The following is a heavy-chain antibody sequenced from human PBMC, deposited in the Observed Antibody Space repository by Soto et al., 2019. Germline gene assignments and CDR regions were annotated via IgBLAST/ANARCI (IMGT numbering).Heavy chain of an antibody. CDR2: IYNDGTYA. CDR3: TRGPRATSAGTSAH. J-gene: IGHJ4*02. V-gene: IGHV3-74*01. D-gene: IGHD6-13*01. Sequence: GSLLLSCAGSGFTFNMYWMHGVRQAPGKGPVWVARIYNDGTYADYADSVKGRFTISRDNAKDTLYLQMNDLRAEDSALYHCTRGPRATSAGTSAHWGQGTLVTVSS. CDR1: GFTFNMYW.